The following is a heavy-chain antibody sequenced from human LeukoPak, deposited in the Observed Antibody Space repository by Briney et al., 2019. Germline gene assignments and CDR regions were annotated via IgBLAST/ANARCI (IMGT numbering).Heavy chain of an antibody. J-gene: IGHJ4*02. V-gene: IGHV3-23*01. CDR2: ISGSGSST. D-gene: IGHD2-2*01. Sequence: GGSLRLSCAASGFTFSSYAMNWVRQAPGKGLEWVSAISGSGSSTYYADSVKGRFTISRDNSKNTLYLQMNTLGAEDTAVYYCAKDAPVNIVVVPAANSWGQGTLVTVSS. CDR1: GFTFSSYA. CDR3: AKDAPVNIVVVPAANS.